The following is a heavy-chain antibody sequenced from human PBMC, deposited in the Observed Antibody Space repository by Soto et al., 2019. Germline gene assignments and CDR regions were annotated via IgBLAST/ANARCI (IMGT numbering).Heavy chain of an antibody. J-gene: IGHJ4*02. D-gene: IGHD3-3*01. CDR3: ARFLAPRESAAPQYYFDY. Sequence: PSETLSLTCAVYGGSFSGYHWSWIRQPPGKGLEWIGEINHSGSTNYNPSLKSRVTISVDTSKNQFSLKLSSVTAADTAVYYCARFLAPRESAAPQYYFDYWGQGTLVTVSS. V-gene: IGHV4-34*01. CDR2: INHSGST. CDR1: GGSFSGYH.